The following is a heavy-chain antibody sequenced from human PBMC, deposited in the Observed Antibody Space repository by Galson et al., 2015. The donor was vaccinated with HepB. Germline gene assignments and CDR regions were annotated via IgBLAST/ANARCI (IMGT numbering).Heavy chain of an antibody. CDR1: GFTFSRFG. CDR2: IGSGGNYI. CDR3: ASGYSEWYLDY. J-gene: IGHJ4*02. Sequence: SLRLSCAASGFTFSRFGMTWVRQAPGKGLEWVSAIGSGGNYIHYAGSVKGRFITSRDNAKNSVYLQMDSLRAEDTGVYYCASGYSEWYLDYWGQGTLVTVSS. D-gene: IGHD2-15*01. V-gene: IGHV3-21*01.